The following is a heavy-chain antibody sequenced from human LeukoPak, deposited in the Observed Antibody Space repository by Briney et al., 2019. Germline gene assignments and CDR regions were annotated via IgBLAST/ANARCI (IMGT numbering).Heavy chain of an antibody. CDR2: IYYNGST. V-gene: IGHV4-39*01. Sequence: KPSETLSLTCTVSGGSISSSSYYWGWIRPPPGKGLEWIGSIYYNGSTYYNPSLKSRLTISVHTTKNQLSLKLSSVTAAETAVYYFARHSKLLRLVAFDIWGQGTIVTVSS. CDR1: GGSISSSSYY. D-gene: IGHD2-15*01. J-gene: IGHJ3*02. CDR3: ARHSKLLRLVAFDI.